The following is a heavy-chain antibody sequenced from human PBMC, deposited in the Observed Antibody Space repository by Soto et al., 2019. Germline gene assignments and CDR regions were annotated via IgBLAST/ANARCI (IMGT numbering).Heavy chain of an antibody. V-gene: IGHV3-15*01. J-gene: IGHJ3*02. CDR3: TTPIVATLGVDAFDI. CDR1: GFTFSNAW. D-gene: IGHD5-12*01. Sequence: GGSLRLSCAASGFTFSNAWMSWVRQAPGKGLEWVGRIKSKTDGGTTDYAAPVKGRFTISRDDSKNTLYLQMNSLKTEDTAVYYCTTPIVATLGVDAFDIWGQGTMVTVSS. CDR2: IKSKTDGGTT.